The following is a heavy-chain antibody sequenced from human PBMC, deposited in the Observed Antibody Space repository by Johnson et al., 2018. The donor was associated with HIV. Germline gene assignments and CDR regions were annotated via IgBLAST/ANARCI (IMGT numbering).Heavy chain of an antibody. D-gene: IGHD6-6*01. V-gene: IGHV3-30*04. Sequence: QVLLVESGGGVVQPGRSLRLSCAASGFTFSSHSMYWVRQAPGKGLEWVAVISYDGSNKYYADSVKGRFTISRDNSKNTLYLQMNSLRAEDTAVYYCARDKGIAARLGAFDVWGQGTMVTVSS. J-gene: IGHJ3*01. CDR3: ARDKGIAARLGAFDV. CDR1: GFTFSSHS. CDR2: ISYDGSNK.